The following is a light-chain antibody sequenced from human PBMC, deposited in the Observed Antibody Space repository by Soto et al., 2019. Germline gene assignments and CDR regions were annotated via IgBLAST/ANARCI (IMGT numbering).Light chain of an antibody. Sequence: QSTRTQPASVSGSPGQSITITCTGTSSDVGGYKYVSWYQQHPGKAPKVMIYEVSNRPSGVSNRFSGSKSGNTASLTISGLQAEDEADYYCTSYTSSSTYVFGTGTKVTVL. CDR2: EVS. V-gene: IGLV2-14*01. CDR3: TSYTSSSTYV. J-gene: IGLJ1*01. CDR1: SSDVGGYKY.